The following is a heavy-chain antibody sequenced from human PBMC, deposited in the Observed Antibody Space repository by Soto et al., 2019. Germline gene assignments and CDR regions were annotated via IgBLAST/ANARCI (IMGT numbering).Heavy chain of an antibody. J-gene: IGHJ4*02. Sequence: EVQLLESGGGLVQPGGSLRLSCAASGFTFNNYAMTWVRQAPGKGLEWVSAISGGGDTTSYADSVKGRFTVSRDGSKNTLYRQMSSLRAEDTALYYCAKGRGGSGSLTPRVDSWGQGTLVTVSS. CDR1: GFTFNNYA. CDR2: ISGGGDTT. V-gene: IGHV3-23*01. D-gene: IGHD3-10*01. CDR3: AKGRGGSGSLTPRVDS.